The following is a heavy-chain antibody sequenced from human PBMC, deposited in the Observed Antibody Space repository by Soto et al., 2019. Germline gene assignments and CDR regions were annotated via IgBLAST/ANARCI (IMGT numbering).Heavy chain of an antibody. J-gene: IGHJ4*02. Sequence: QVQLVQSGAEVKKPGASVKVSCKTSGYTHTKYIIAWVRQAPGQGLEWMGWISGYNGDTEYAPELQGRVTMTTETSTSTAYMELRSLTSDDTAVYYCVREFLAGSFDNWGQGTLVTVSS. V-gene: IGHV1-18*04. CDR3: VREFLAGSFDN. CDR2: ISGYNGDT. D-gene: IGHD6-19*01. CDR1: GYTHTKYI.